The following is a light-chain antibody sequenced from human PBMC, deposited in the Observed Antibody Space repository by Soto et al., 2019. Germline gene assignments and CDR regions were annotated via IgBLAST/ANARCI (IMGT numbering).Light chain of an antibody. V-gene: IGKV3-20*01. Sequence: VVVTQSPATLSVCPGEKSTLSCRASQSVSSYYLAWYQQKPGQAPRLLIYAASSRATGIPDRFSGGGSGTDFTLTISRLEPEDFAVYYCQQCGSSPWTFGQGTKVDIK. CDR2: AAS. CDR1: QSVSSYY. CDR3: QQCGSSPWT. J-gene: IGKJ1*01.